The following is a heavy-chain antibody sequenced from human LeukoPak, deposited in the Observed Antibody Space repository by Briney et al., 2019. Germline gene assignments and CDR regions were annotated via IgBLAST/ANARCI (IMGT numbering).Heavy chain of an antibody. J-gene: IGHJ4*02. CDR3: ASERWLQLEGFDY. Sequence: NPSETLALTCTVSVGPLSSSSYYWGWIPQPRGKGVEWIGSIYYSGSTYYNPPLKSRVTISVDTSKNQFSVKLSSVTAADTAVYYCASERWLQLEGFDYWGQGTLVTVSS. D-gene: IGHD5-24*01. CDR1: VGPLSSSSYY. V-gene: IGHV4-39*07. CDR2: IYYSGST.